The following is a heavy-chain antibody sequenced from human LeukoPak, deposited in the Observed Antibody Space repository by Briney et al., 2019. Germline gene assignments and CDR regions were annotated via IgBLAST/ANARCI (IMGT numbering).Heavy chain of an antibody. Sequence: SETLSLTCAVYGGSFSDYYWSWIRQPPGKGLEWIGEINHSGSTNYNPSLKSRITISVDTSKIQFSLRLSSVTAADTAVYYCARVGSGYHWYFDLWGRGTLVTVSS. CDR3: ARVGSGYHWYFDL. V-gene: IGHV4-34*01. CDR1: GGSFSDYY. CDR2: INHSGST. D-gene: IGHD3-22*01. J-gene: IGHJ2*01.